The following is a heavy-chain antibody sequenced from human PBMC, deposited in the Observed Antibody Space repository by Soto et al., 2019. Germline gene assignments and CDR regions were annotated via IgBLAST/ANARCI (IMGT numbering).Heavy chain of an antibody. CDR2: FYYTGST. CDR1: GGSVSSGNYY. V-gene: IGHV4-61*01. J-gene: IGHJ4*02. Sequence: QVQLQESGPGLVKPSETLSLTCTVSGGSVSSGNYYRSWIRQPPGKGLEWIGYFYYTGSTNYNPSLKSRVTISIDASKNQFSLRLSSVTASDTAVYYCARSMHYSDGSNYSPFDYWCQGTLVTVSS. D-gene: IGHD3-22*01. CDR3: ARSMHYSDGSNYSPFDY.